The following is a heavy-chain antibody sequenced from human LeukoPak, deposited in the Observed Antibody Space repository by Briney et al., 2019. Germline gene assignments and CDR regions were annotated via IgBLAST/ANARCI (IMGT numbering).Heavy chain of an antibody. J-gene: IGHJ4*02. CDR1: GFTFSTYW. CDR3: AKDVLRFLEWLLYAFDY. D-gene: IGHD3-3*01. V-gene: IGHV3-7*03. Sequence: PGGSLRLSCVASGFTFSTYWMSWVRQTPGKRLEWVANIKPDGSEKYYVDSVKGRFTISRDNAKNSLYLQVNSLRAEDTAVYYCAKDVLRFLEWLLYAFDYWGQGTLVTVSS. CDR2: IKPDGSEK.